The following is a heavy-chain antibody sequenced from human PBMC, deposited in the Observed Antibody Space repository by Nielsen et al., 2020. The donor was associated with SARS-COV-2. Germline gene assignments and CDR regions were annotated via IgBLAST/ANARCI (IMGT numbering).Heavy chain of an antibody. D-gene: IGHD6-13*01. CDR3: ARDGTHHAVLYSRPLDY. Sequence: GGSLRLSCAASGFTFSTYPMSWVRQSPGKGLEWVSSISSSGSYIDYADSLKGRFTVSRDNAKNSLYLQMNSLRAEDTAVYYCARDGTHHAVLYSRPLDYWGQGTLVTVSS. V-gene: IGHV3-21*01. CDR1: GFTFSTYP. J-gene: IGHJ4*02. CDR2: ISSSGSYI.